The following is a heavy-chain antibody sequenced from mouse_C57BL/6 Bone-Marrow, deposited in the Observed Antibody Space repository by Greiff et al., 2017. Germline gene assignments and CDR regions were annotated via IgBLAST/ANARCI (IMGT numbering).Heavy chain of an antibody. CDR3: ARGTTALFDY. CDR1: GYTFTSYW. CDR2: IDPSDSYT. V-gene: IGHV1-50*01. J-gene: IGHJ2*01. Sequence: VQLQQPGAELVKPGASVKLSCKASGYTFTSYWMQWVKQRPGQGLEWIGEIDPSDSYTNYNQKFKDKATLTVDKSSSTAYMQLSSLTSEDSAVYYCARGTTALFDYWGQGTTLTVSS. D-gene: IGHD1-2*01.